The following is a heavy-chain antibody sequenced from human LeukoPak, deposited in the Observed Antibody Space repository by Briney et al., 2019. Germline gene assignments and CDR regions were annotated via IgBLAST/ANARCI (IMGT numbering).Heavy chain of an antibody. CDR1: GFTFSSYS. V-gene: IGHV3-21*01. CDR3: ARDNYGSGRTKAVDV. J-gene: IGHJ6*02. D-gene: IGHD3-10*01. CDR2: ISSSSSYI. Sequence: GGSLRLSCAASGFTFSSYSMNLVRQAPGKGLEWVSSISSSSSYIYYADSVKGRVTISRDNAKNSLYLQMNSLRAEDTAVYYCARDNYGSGRTKAVDVWGQGTTVTVSS.